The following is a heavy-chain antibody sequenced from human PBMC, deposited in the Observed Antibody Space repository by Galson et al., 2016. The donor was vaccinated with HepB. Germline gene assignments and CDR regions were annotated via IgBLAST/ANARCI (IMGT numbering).Heavy chain of an antibody. D-gene: IGHD3-3*01. CDR1: GDSISSRSYY. Sequence: EPLSLTCSVSGDSISSRSYYWGWIRQSPGKGLEWIGSIYYNGYTHYNPSLKSRVTISIDTSKNHFSLKLRSVTAADTAVYYCARQGDFWSGYYVVYYYGMDVWGQGTTVIVSS. CDR3: ARQGDFWSGYYVVYYYGMDV. V-gene: IGHV4-39*01. J-gene: IGHJ6*02. CDR2: IYYNGYT.